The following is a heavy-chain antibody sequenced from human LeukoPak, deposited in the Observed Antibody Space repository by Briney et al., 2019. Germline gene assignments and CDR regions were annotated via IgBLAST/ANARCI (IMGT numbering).Heavy chain of an antibody. CDR2: ILNDGSQE. CDR3: ARDDELGYNALDI. V-gene: IGHV3-33*01. CDR1: GFTFSSFG. D-gene: IGHD7-27*01. Sequence: GRSLRLSCAASGFTFSSFGMHWVRQAPGKGLEWVAVILNDGSQEKYADSVKGRFTISRDNSKNTLFLQMNSLRAEDTAVYYCARDDELGYNALDIWGQGTMVNVSS. J-gene: IGHJ3*02.